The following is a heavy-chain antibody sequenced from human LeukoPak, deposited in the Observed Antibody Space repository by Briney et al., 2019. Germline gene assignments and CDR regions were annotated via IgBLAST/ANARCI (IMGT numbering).Heavy chain of an antibody. CDR1: GYTFTGYY. CDR2: IHPNSGGT. D-gene: IGHD1-1*01. V-gene: IGHV1-2*02. J-gene: IGHJ4*02. CDR3: TRISGTTGEFN. Sequence: GASVTVSCKASGYTFTGYYMYWVRPAPGQGLEWMGWIHPNSGGTNYAQKFQGRVTMTRDTSISTAYMEMSRLRSDDTAVYYCTRISGTTGEFNWGQGTLVTVSS.